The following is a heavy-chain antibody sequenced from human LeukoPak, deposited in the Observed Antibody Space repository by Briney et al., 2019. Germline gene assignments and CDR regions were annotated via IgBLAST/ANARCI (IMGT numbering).Heavy chain of an antibody. Sequence: PSETLSLTCAVSGYSIRSGYYWGWIRQPTGQGLEWSGWIYHSGISDYNTTLQRRVTLSVDTSKKQFSLNLTSVTAADTRVYYCARTSYHDGHWGWFDPWGQGIPVAVSS. CDR1: GYSIRSGYY. CDR2: IYHSGIS. D-gene: IGHD7-27*01. CDR3: ARTSYHDGHWGWFDP. V-gene: IGHV4-38-2*01. J-gene: IGHJ5*02.